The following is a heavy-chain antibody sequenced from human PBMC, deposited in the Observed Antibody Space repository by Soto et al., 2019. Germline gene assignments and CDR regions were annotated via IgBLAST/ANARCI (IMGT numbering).Heavy chain of an antibody. D-gene: IGHD1-26*01. Sequence: QVQLVESGGGVVQPGRSLRLSCAASGFTFSSYGMHWVRQAPGKGLEWVAVIWYDGSNKYYADSVKGRFTISRDNSKNTLYLQMNSLRAEDTAVYYCARDLGGSYYFKGSRGLDYWGQGTLVTVSS. CDR2: IWYDGSNK. V-gene: IGHV3-33*01. J-gene: IGHJ4*02. CDR1: GFTFSSYG. CDR3: ARDLGGSYYFKGSRGLDY.